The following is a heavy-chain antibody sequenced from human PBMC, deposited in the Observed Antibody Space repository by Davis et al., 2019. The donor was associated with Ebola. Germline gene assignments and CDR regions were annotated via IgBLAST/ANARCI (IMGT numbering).Heavy chain of an antibody. Sequence: PGGSLRLSCVVSGFTSEDRATHWVRQRPGKGLEWVSGIRWNSYGKDYADSVKGRFTISRDNARNSVYHQMNSLRAEDTALYYCTKDAVNAGTDYWGRGTLVIVSS. CDR2: IRWNSYGK. CDR3: TKDAVNAGTDY. V-gene: IGHV3-9*02. J-gene: IGHJ4*02. D-gene: IGHD6-13*01. CDR1: GFTSEDRA.